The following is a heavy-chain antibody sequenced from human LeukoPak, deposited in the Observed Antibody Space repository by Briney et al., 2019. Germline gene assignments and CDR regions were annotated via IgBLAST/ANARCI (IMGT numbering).Heavy chain of an antibody. CDR1: GFTFSSYS. J-gene: IGHJ6*02. CDR3: ARDYGDRYNDYYYYYGMDV. V-gene: IGHV3-21*01. CDR2: ISSSSSYI. Sequence: GGSLRLSCAASGFTFSSYSMNWVRQAPGKGLEWVSSISSSSSYIYYADSVKGRFTISRDNAKNSLYLQMNSLRAEDTAVYYCARDYGDRYNDYYYYYGMDVWGQGTTVTVSS. D-gene: IGHD4-17*01.